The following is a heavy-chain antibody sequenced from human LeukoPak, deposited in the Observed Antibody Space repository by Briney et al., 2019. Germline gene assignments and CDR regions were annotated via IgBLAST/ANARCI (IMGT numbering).Heavy chain of an antibody. D-gene: IGHD3-9*01. V-gene: IGHV3-23*01. CDR2: IGASGGST. J-gene: IGHJ4*02. CDR3: AKAEGYDILTGLDY. CDR1: RFTYSSYV. Sequence: GGSLRQSFVTSRFTYSSYVMSWVRQAPGKGLEGVSGIGASGGSTYYADSVKGRFTISRDNSKNTLYLQMNSLRTEDTAVYYCAKAEGYDILTGLDYWGQGTLVTVSS.